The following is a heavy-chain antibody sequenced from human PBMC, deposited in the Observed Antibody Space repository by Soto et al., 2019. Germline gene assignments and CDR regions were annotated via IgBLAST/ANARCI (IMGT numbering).Heavy chain of an antibody. J-gene: IGHJ6*02. V-gene: IGHV1-2*02. CDR3: ARIKWGLNYYNGMDV. CDR1: GYSFSDYF. D-gene: IGHD1-26*01. Sequence: QVQLVQSGAEVKKSGASVKVSCKPSGYSFSDYFIQWVRQAPGQGLEWVAWINPKTAATNYAKKLQGRVSLTWDTSSTTAYMELTRLRPDDTAVYYCARIKWGLNYYNGMDVWGQGTTVSVSS. CDR2: INPKTAAT.